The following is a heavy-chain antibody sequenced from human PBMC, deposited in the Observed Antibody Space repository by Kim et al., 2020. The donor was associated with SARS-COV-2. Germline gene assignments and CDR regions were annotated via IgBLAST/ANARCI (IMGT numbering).Heavy chain of an antibody. CDR1: GGSISSSSYY. Sequence: SETLSLTCTVSGGSISSSSYYWGWIRQPPGKGLEWIGSIYYSGSTYYNPSLKSRVTISVDTSKNQFSLKLSSVTAADTAVYYCARQGIAAAGSSYYSGMDVWGQGTTVTVSS. CDR3: ARQGIAAAGSSYYSGMDV. D-gene: IGHD6-13*01. J-gene: IGHJ6*02. V-gene: IGHV4-39*01. CDR2: IYYSGST.